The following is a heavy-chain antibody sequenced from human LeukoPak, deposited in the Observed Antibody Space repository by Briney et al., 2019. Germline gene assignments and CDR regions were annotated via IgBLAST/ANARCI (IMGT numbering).Heavy chain of an antibody. J-gene: IGHJ4*02. Sequence: ASVKVSCKASGYTFTSYGISWVRQAPGQGLEWMGWISAYNGNTNYAQKLQGRVTMTTDTSTSTAYMELRSLRSDDTAVYYCATKGVKGPQYGRLRPFDYWGQGTLVTVSS. D-gene: IGHD5-12*01. V-gene: IGHV1-18*01. CDR3: ATKGVKGPQYGRLRPFDY. CDR1: GYTFTSYG. CDR2: ISAYNGNT.